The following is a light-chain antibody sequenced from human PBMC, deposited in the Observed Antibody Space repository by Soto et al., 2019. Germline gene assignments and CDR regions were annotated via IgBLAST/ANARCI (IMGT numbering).Light chain of an antibody. V-gene: IGKV1-27*01. CDR3: QKYNSASYT. Sequence: DIQMTQSPSSLSASVRDRVTITCRASQGISNFLAWYQQKPGKVPKLLIYDASTLQSGVPSRFSGSGSGTDFTLTISSLQPEDVATYYCQKYNSASYTFGQGTKLEIK. CDR1: QGISNF. J-gene: IGKJ2*01. CDR2: DAS.